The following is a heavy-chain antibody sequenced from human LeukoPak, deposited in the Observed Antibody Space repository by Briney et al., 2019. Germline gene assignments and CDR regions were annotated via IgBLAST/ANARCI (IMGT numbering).Heavy chain of an antibody. D-gene: IGHD3-22*01. CDR2: IYPGDSDT. V-gene: IGHV5-51*01. J-gene: IGHJ4*02. CDR1: GYRFTSYW. Sequence: GESLKISFKGSGYRFTSYWIGRVRPMPGKGLEWMGIIYPGDSDTRYSPSFQGQVTISADKSISTAYLQWSSLKASDTAMYYCASHRIDYYDSSGYPLPDYWGQGTLVTVSS. CDR3: ASHRIDYYDSSGYPLPDY.